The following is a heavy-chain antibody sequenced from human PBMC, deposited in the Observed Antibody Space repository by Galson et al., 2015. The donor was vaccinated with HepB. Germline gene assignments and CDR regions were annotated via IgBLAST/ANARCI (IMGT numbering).Heavy chain of an antibody. D-gene: IGHD1-26*01. V-gene: IGHV1-2*02. CDR2: INPNSGGT. Sequence: SVKVSCKASGYTFTGYYMHWVRQAPGQGLEWMGWINPNSGGTNYAQKFQGRVTMTRDTSISTAYMELSRLRSDDTAVYYCAREEWELPQTHYYYYYMDVWGKGTTVTVSS. J-gene: IGHJ6*03. CDR1: GYTFTGYY. CDR3: AREEWELPQTHYYYYYMDV.